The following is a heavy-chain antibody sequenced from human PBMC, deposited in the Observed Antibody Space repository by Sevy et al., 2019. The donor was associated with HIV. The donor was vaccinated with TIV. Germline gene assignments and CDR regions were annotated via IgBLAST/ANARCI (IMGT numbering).Heavy chain of an antibody. V-gene: IGHV4-34*01. CDR3: ARGPRDGYPNWFDP. J-gene: IGHJ5*02. CDR2: INHSGST. Sequence: SETLSLTCAVYGGSFSGYYWSWIRQPPGKGLEWIGEINHSGSTNYNPSLKSRVTISVDTSKNQFSLKVNSVTAADTAVYYCARGPRDGYPNWFDPWCQGTLVTVSS. CDR1: GGSFSGYY. D-gene: IGHD2-21*01.